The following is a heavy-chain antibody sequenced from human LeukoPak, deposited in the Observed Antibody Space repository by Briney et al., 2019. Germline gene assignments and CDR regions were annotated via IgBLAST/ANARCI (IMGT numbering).Heavy chain of an antibody. CDR2: ISSSSSYI. Sequence: GGSLRLSCAASGFTFSGYSMNWVRQAPGKGLEWVSSISSSSSYIYYADSVKGRFTTSRDNAKNSLYLQMNSLRAEDTAVYYCARHYDSNSYGPSYWGQGTLVTVSS. V-gene: IGHV3-21*01. D-gene: IGHD3-22*01. J-gene: IGHJ4*02. CDR1: GFTFSGYS. CDR3: ARHYDSNSYGPSY.